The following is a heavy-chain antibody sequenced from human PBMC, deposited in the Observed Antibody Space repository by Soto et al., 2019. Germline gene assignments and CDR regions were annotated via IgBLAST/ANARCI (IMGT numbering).Heavy chain of an antibody. CDR1: GGSFSGYY. V-gene: IGHV4-34*01. CDR3: ARRGSYYGSGSYSIWGYNWFDP. J-gene: IGHJ5*02. CDR2: INHSGST. D-gene: IGHD3-10*01. Sequence: SETLSLTCAVYGGSFSGYYWSWIRLPPGKGLEWIGEINHSGSTNYNPSLKSRVTISVDTSKNQFSLKLSSVTAADTAVYYCARRGSYYGSGSYSIWGYNWFDPWGQGTLVTVSS.